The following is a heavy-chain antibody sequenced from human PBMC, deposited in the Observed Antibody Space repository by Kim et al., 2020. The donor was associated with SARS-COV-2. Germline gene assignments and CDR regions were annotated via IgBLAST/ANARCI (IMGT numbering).Heavy chain of an antibody. D-gene: IGHD6-6*01. V-gene: IGHV3-74*01. CDR1: GFTFGGSC. CDR2: LSSDGGAI. J-gene: IGHJ3*02. CDR3: ARDLVVSSCPAVYI. Sequence: GGSLRLSCAASGFTFGGSCMHWVRQAPGKGLEWVSGLSSDGGAIGYADSVKGRFTISRDNAENSLYLQMNSLRAEDTAVYYCARDLVVSSCPAVYIWGQG.